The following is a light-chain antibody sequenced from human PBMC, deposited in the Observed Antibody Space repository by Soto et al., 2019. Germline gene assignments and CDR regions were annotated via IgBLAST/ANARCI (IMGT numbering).Light chain of an antibody. CDR2: GNT. CDR1: SSNIGAGFD. CDR3: QSYDSSLTAPVV. V-gene: IGLV1-40*01. Sequence: QSVLTQPPSVSGAPGQRVTISCTGSSSNIGAGFDVHWYQQFPGTAPKLLIYGNTNRPSRVPDRFSGSKSGTSASLAIIGLQAEDEADYYCQSYDSSLTAPVVFGVGTKLTVL. J-gene: IGLJ2*01.